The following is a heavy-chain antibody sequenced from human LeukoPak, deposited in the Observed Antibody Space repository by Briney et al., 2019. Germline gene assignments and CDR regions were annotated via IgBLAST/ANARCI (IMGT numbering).Heavy chain of an antibody. CDR1: GFTFSSYE. CDR3: ARGAGAVRALYMDV. J-gene: IGHJ6*03. Sequence: GGSLRLSCAASGFTFSSYEMNWVRQAPGKGLEWVSYISSSGSTIYYADSVKGRFTISRDNAKNSLYLQMNSLRAEDTAVYYCARGAGAVRALYMDVWGKGTTVTVSS. V-gene: IGHV3-48*03. D-gene: IGHD3-10*01. CDR2: ISSSGSTI.